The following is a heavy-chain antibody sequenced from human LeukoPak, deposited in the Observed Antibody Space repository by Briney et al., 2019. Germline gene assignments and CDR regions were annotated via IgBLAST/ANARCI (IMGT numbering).Heavy chain of an antibody. CDR2: IIPIFGTA. CDR3: ASSKRWSGYYLSAGDY. Sequence: SVKVSCKASGYTFTSYGISWVRQAPGQGLEWMGGIIPIFGTANYAQKFQGRVTITADESTSTAYMELSSLRSEDTAVYYCASSKRWSGYYLSAGDYWGQGTLVTVSS. CDR1: GYTFTSYG. V-gene: IGHV1-69*13. J-gene: IGHJ4*02. D-gene: IGHD3-3*01.